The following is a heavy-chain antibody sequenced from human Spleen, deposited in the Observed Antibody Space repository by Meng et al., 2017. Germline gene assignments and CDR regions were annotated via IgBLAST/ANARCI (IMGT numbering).Heavy chain of an antibody. CDR1: GYRFSGYY. CDR2: IKPQSGDT. Sequence: QGQLVQSGVGVKKPGASVKVPCESSGYRFSGYYIHWVRQAPGQGLEWMGHIKPQSGDTLYAQKFQGRVTMTGDTSISTAYMELSGLRSDDTAMYYCARDEDISAAGKLFGDYWGQGTLVTVSS. D-gene: IGHD6-13*01. J-gene: IGHJ4*02. V-gene: IGHV1-2*06. CDR3: ARDEDISAAGKLFGDY.